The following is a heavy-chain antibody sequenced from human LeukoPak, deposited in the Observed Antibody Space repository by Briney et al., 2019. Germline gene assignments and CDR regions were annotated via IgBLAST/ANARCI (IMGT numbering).Heavy chain of an antibody. Sequence: GGSLRLSCAASGFTFSSYGMHWVRQAPGQGLEWMGWINPNSGGTNYAQKFQGRVTMTRDTSISTAYMELSRLRSDDTAVYYCARESRPINYDILTGYYGYWGQGTLVTVSS. V-gene: IGHV1-2*02. CDR3: ARESRPINYDILTGYYGY. CDR2: INPNSGGT. CDR1: GFTFSSYG. D-gene: IGHD3-9*01. J-gene: IGHJ4*02.